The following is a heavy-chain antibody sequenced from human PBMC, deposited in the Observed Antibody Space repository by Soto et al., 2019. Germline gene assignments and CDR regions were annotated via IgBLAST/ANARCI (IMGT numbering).Heavy chain of an antibody. CDR1: GFTFSSYS. J-gene: IGHJ5*02. CDR3: ASTVGVTGYYTS. D-gene: IGHD3-9*01. Sequence: EVQLVESGGGLVKPGGSLRLSCAASGFTFSSYSMNWVRQAPGKGLEWVSSISSSSSYIYYADSVKGRFTISRDNAKNSLYLQMNSLRAEDTAVYYCASTVGVTGYYTSWGQGTLVTASS. CDR2: ISSSSSYI. V-gene: IGHV3-21*01.